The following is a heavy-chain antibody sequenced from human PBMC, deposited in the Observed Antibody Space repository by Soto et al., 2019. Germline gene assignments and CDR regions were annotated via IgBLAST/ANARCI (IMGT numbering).Heavy chain of an antibody. CDR2: ISSNGGST. V-gene: IGHV3-64D*06. Sequence: PGGSLRLSXSASGFTFSSYAMHWVRQAPGKELEYVSAISSNGGSTYYADSVKGRFTISRDNSKNTLYLQMSNLRAEDTAVYYCVKDYDSSGYTYFDYWGQGTLVTVSS. D-gene: IGHD3-22*01. J-gene: IGHJ4*02. CDR3: VKDYDSSGYTYFDY. CDR1: GFTFSSYA.